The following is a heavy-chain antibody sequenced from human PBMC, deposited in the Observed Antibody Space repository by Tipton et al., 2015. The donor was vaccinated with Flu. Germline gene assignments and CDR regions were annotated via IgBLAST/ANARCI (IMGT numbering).Heavy chain of an antibody. CDR2: ISSGGSTI. V-gene: IGHV3-48*03. CDR3: ATLTGDDY. Sequence: QLVQSGGGLIQPGGSLRLSCAASGFAVSSNYMTWVRQAPGKGLEWLSYISSGGSTISYADSVRGRFTISRDNAKNSLYLQLNSLRAEDTAVYYCATLTGDDYWGQGDLVTVSS. CDR1: GFAVSSNY. D-gene: IGHD7-27*01. J-gene: IGHJ4*02.